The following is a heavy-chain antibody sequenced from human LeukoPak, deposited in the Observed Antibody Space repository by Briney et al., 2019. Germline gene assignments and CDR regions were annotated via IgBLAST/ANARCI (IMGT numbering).Heavy chain of an antibody. Sequence: SETLSLTCAVYGGSFSGYYWSWIRQPPGKGLEWIGEINHSGSTNYNPSLKSRVTISVDTSKNQFSLKLSSVTAADAAVYYCARGPGQLTSECFDSWGQGILVTVSS. CDR3: ARGPGQLTSECFDS. CDR2: INHSGST. V-gene: IGHV4-34*01. CDR1: GGSFSGYY. D-gene: IGHD6-13*01. J-gene: IGHJ5*01.